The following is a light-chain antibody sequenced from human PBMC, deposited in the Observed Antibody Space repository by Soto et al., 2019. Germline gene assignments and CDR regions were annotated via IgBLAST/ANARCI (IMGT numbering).Light chain of an antibody. CDR3: GSFTTSRIWV. V-gene: IGLV2-14*01. CDR1: SSDLGTYNY. Sequence: QSALTQPASVSGSPGQSITISCTGTSSDLGTYNYISWYQQHPGKAPKLMIYEVSNRPSGVPNRFSGSKSGNTASLTISGLQVEDEAEYFCGSFTTSRIWVFGGGTKLTVL. J-gene: IGLJ3*02. CDR2: EVS.